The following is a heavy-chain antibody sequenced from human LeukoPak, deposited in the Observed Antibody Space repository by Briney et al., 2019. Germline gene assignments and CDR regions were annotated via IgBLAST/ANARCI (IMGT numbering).Heavy chain of an antibody. CDR3: ASSTAGRWYRDSHYFDY. Sequence: GGSLRLSCAASGLTFSTYSMNWVRQAPGKGLEWVSSISSSSSNIYYADSLRGRFTISRNNAKNSLYLQMNSLRAEDTAVYYCASSTAGRWYRDSHYFDYWGQGILVTVSS. CDR1: GLTFSTYS. D-gene: IGHD4-23*01. CDR2: ISSSSSNI. V-gene: IGHV3-21*01. J-gene: IGHJ4*02.